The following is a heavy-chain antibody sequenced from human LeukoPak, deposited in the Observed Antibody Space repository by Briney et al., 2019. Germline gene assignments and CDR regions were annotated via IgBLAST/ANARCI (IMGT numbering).Heavy chain of an antibody. J-gene: IGHJ6*02. Sequence: SETLSLTCTVSGGSISSFYWNWIRQPPGKGLEWIGYIYYSGSTNYNPSLKGRVTISVDTSKNQFSLKLSSVTAADTAVYYCARGSNGSGWIGAYYYYGMDVWGQGTTVTVSS. V-gene: IGHV4-59*01. CDR3: ARGSNGSGWIGAYYYYGMDV. CDR1: GGSISSFY. CDR2: IYYSGST. D-gene: IGHD3-10*01.